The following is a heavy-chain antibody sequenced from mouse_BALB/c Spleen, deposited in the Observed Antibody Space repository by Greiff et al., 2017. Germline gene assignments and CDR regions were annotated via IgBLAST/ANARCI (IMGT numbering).Heavy chain of an antibody. V-gene: IGHV5-17*02. J-gene: IGHJ3*01. CDR1: GFTFSSFG. CDR2: ISSGSSTT. CDR3: AMTTVVSPLAY. Sequence: EVQLVESGGGLVQPGGSRKLSCAASGFTFSSFGMHWVRQAPGKGLEWVAYISSGSSTTYYADTVKGRFTISRDNPTNTLFLQLTSLRSEDTAMYYCAMTTVVSPLAYWGQGTLVTVSA. D-gene: IGHD1-1*01.